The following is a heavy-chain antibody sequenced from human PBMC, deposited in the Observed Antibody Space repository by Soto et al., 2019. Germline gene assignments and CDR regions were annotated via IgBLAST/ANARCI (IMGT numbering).Heavy chain of an antibody. J-gene: IGHJ5*02. CDR2: ISYDGSNK. V-gene: IGHV3-30-3*01. Sequence: QVQLVESGGGVVQPGRSLRLSCAASGFTFSSYAMHWVRQAPGKGLGWVAVISYDGSNKYYADSVKGRFTISRDNSKNTLYLQMNSLRAEDTAVYYCARDRSRRSSWYGTNWFDPWGQGTLVTVSS. CDR1: GFTFSSYA. D-gene: IGHD6-13*01. CDR3: ARDRSRRSSWYGTNWFDP.